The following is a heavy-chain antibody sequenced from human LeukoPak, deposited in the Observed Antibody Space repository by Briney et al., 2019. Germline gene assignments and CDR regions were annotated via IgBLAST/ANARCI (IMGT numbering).Heavy chain of an antibody. CDR1: GYTFTGYY. J-gene: IGHJ4*02. CDR3: ARAPDILTGQFDY. D-gene: IGHD3-9*01. CDR2: INPNSGGT. Sequence: ASVKVSCKASGYTFTGYYMHRVRQAPGQGLEWMGWINPNSGGTNYAQKFQGRVTMTRDTSISTAYMELSRLRSDDTAVYYCARAPDILTGQFDYWGQGTLATVSS. V-gene: IGHV1-2*02.